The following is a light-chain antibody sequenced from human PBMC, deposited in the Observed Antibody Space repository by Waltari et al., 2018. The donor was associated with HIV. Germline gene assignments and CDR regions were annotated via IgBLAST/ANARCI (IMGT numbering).Light chain of an antibody. CDR2: WAA. CDR1: QSILYNSNNKNY. J-gene: IGKJ3*01. Sequence: DIVMTQSPDSLAVSLGERATINCKSSQSILYNSNNKNYLAWYQQKPGQHPKLLIYWAATRESGVPDRFSGSGSGTDFTLTISSLQAADVAVYYCQQYYSTPFTFGPGTKVDIK. V-gene: IGKV4-1*01. CDR3: QQYYSTPFT.